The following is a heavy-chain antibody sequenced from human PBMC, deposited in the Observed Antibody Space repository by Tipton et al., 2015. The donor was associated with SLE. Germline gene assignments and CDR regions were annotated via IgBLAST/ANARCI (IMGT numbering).Heavy chain of an antibody. J-gene: IGHJ6*03. CDR3: AREPWAYEFWSGSTLGSMDV. Sequence: TLSLTCTVSGGSISSSSYYWGWIRQPPGKGLEWIGSIYYSGSTYYNPSLKSRVTISVDTSRNQFSLKLSSVTAADTAVYYCAREPWAYEFWSGSTLGSMDVWGKGTTVTVSS. CDR2: IYYSGST. D-gene: IGHD3-3*01. CDR1: GGSISSSSYY. V-gene: IGHV4-39*07.